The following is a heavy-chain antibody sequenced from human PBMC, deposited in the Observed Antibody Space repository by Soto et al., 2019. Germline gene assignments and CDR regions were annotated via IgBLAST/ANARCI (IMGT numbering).Heavy chain of an antibody. V-gene: IGHV1-18*01. CDR2: ISAYNGNT. Sequence: ASVKVSCKASGYTFTSYGISWVRQAPGQGLEWMGWISAYNGNTNYAQKLQGRVTMTTDTSTSTAYMELRSLRSDDTAVYYCARGGCSGGSCYWEPDYWGQGTLVTVSS. CDR1: GYTFTSYG. J-gene: IGHJ4*02. D-gene: IGHD2-15*01. CDR3: ARGGCSGGSCYWEPDY.